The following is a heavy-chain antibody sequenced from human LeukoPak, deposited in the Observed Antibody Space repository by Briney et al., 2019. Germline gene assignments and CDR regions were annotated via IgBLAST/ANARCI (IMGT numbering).Heavy chain of an antibody. J-gene: IGHJ4*02. Sequence: SETLSLTCAVYGGSFSGYYWSWIRQPPGKGLEWIGEINHSGSTNYNPSLKSRVTISVDTSKNQFSLKLSSVTAADTAVYYCARRLPSDYWGQGTLVTVSS. D-gene: IGHD5-18*01. V-gene: IGHV4-34*01. CDR1: GGSFSGYY. CDR3: ARRLPSDY. CDR2: INHSGST.